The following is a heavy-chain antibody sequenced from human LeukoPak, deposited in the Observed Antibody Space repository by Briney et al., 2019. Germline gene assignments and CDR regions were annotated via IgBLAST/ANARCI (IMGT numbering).Heavy chain of an antibody. CDR1: GFTFSSYS. V-gene: IGHV3-21*01. D-gene: IGHD2-2*01. CDR2: ISSSSSYI. J-gene: IGHJ4*02. CDR3: ARVKEIVVVPAAFDY. Sequence: PGGSLRLSCAASGFTFSSYSMNWVRQAPGKGPEWVSSISSSSSYIYYADSVKGRFTISRDNAKNSLYLQMNSLRAEDTAVYYCARVKEIVVVPAAFDYWGQGTLVTVSS.